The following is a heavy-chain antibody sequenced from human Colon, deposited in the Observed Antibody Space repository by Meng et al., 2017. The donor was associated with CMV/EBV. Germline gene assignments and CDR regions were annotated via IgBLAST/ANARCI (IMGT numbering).Heavy chain of an antibody. V-gene: IGHV1-46*01. D-gene: IGHD2-15*01. J-gene: IGHJ4*02. Sequence: SCKSAGYTLTTYCMHWARQAAGQGVEWMGRINTSGTSATYAQKFQGRVTMTKDMSTSTVYMELSSLTSDDPAVYYCARDPGLGWSDYWGQGTLVTVSS. CDR3: ARDPGLGWSDY. CDR2: INTSGTSA. CDR1: GYTLTTYC.